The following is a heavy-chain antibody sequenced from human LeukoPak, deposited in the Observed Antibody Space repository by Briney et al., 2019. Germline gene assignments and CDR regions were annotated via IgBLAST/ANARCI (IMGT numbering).Heavy chain of an antibody. D-gene: IGHD3-22*01. CDR1: GGSISSSSYY. Sequence: SETLSLTCTVSGGSISSSSYYWGWIRQPPGQGLEWIGNIYYTGSTYYNPSLKGRVTISVDTSKTQFSLNLSSVTAADTAVYYCTRRVAGSSYRDYWGQGTLVTVSS. J-gene: IGHJ4*02. CDR2: IYYTGST. V-gene: IGHV4-39*01. CDR3: TRRVAGSSYRDY.